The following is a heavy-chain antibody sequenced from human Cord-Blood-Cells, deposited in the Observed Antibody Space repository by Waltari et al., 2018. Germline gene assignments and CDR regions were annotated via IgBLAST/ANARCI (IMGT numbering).Heavy chain of an antibody. D-gene: IGHD5-12*01. Sequence: QVQLVQSGAEVKKPGSSVKVSCKASGGTFSSYAISWVRQAPGQGLEWMGGIIPILCTANYAQKFQGRVTITADESTSTAYRELSSLRSEDTAVYYCARARDGYNYNYVDYWGQGTLVTVSS. CDR1: GGTFSSYA. CDR2: IIPILCTA. CDR3: ARARDGYNYNYVDY. J-gene: IGHJ4*02. V-gene: IGHV1-69*01.